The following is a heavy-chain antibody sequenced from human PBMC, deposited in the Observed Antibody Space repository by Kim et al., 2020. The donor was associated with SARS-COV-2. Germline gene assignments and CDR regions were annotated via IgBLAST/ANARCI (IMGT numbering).Heavy chain of an antibody. CDR1: GYSFTSYW. V-gene: IGHV5-51*01. Sequence: GESLKISCKGSGYSFTSYWIGWVRQMPGKGLEWMGIIYPGDSDTRYSPSFQGQVTISADKSISTAYLQWSSLKASDTAMYYCARRGGYDFVSVGWFDPWGQGTLVTVSS. CDR2: IYPGDSDT. CDR3: ARRGGYDFVSVGWFDP. J-gene: IGHJ5*02. D-gene: IGHD5-12*01.